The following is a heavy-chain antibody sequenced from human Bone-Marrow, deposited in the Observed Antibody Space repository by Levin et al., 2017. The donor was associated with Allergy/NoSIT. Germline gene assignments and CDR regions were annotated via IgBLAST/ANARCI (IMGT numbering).Heavy chain of an antibody. CDR1: GFTFSGSA. J-gene: IGHJ4*02. CDR3: TRWVPPGIAAAGTREKYYFDY. D-gene: IGHD6-13*01. CDR2: IRSKANSYAT. Sequence: PGGSLRLSCAASGFTFSGSAMHWVRQASGKGLEWVGRIRSKANSYATAYAASVKGRFTISRDDSKNTAYLQMNSLKTEDTAVYYCTRWVPPGIAAAGTREKYYFDYWGQGTLVTVSS. V-gene: IGHV3-73*01.